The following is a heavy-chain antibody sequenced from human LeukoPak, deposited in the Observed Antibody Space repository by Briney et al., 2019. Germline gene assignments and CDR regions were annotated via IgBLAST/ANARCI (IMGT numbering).Heavy chain of an antibody. CDR1: GYSFTSYW. CDR2: IDPSDSYT. Sequence: GASLKISCKGSGYSFTSYWISWVRQMPGKGLGWMGRIDPSDSYTNYSPSFQGHVTISADKSISTAYLQWSSLKASDTAMYYCARREIAAAGTGDAFDIWGQGTMVTVSS. CDR3: ARREIAAAGTGDAFDI. J-gene: IGHJ3*02. D-gene: IGHD6-13*01. V-gene: IGHV5-10-1*01.